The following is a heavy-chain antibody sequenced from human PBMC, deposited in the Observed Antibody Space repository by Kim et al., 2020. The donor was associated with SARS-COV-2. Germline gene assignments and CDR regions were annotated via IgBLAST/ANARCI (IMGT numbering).Heavy chain of an antibody. Sequence: GGSLRLSCVVSGLTFSSYSMNWVRQAPGKGLEWVSSLSGNSDYVYYADSVKGRFTISRDGAKNSLFLQMNSLRAEDTAVYYCARGSGLAALANRYYYMDVWGKGTTVTVSS. V-gene: IGHV3-21*01. CDR1: GLTFSSYS. CDR3: ARGSGLAALANRYYYMDV. J-gene: IGHJ6*03. CDR2: LSGNSDYV. D-gene: IGHD6-13*01.